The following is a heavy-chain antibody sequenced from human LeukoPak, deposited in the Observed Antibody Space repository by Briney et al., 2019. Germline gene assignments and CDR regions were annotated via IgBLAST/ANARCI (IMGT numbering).Heavy chain of an antibody. CDR2: ISYISNFT. CDR1: GFTFNIYG. CDR3: AKDQRYNYGFDS. D-gene: IGHD5-18*01. Sequence: PGGSLRLSCAASGFTFNIYGLSWVRQAPGKGLEWVSGISYISNFTYYADSVRGRFTISRDNSINTLYLQMSSLRAEDTAVYYCAKDQRYNYGFDSWGQGTLVTVSS. J-gene: IGHJ4*02. V-gene: IGHV3-23*01.